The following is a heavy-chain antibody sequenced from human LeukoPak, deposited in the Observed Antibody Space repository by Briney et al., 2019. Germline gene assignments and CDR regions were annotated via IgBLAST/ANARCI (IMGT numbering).Heavy chain of an antibody. V-gene: IGHV4-59*01. D-gene: IGHD3-10*01. Sequence: PSEALSLTCSVSGGSISPYFWSWIRQPPGKGLEWIGYISYSGSTNYNPSLKSRVAISVDTSKNQFSLQLSSVTAADTAVYYCARDDYRGVTNFDPWGQGTLVTVSS. CDR2: ISYSGST. J-gene: IGHJ5*02. CDR3: ARDDYRGVTNFDP. CDR1: GGSISPYF.